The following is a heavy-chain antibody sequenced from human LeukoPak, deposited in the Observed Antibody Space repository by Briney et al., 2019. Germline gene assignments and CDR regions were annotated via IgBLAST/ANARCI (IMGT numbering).Heavy chain of an antibody. CDR3: AKGTSSSVYYYYGMDV. V-gene: IGHV3-9*01. D-gene: IGHD6-6*01. J-gene: IGHJ6*02. CDR1: GFTFDDYA. Sequence: GGSLRLSCAASGFTFDDYAMYWVRQAPGKGLEWVSGISGNRGDIGYADSVKGRFTLSRDNAKNSLYLQMNSLRVEDTALYYCAKGTSSSVYYYYGMDVWGQGTTVTVSS. CDR2: ISGNRGDI.